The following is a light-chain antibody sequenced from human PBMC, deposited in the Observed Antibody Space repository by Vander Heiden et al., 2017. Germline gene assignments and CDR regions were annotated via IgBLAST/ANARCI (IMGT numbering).Light chain of an antibody. CDR3: QQYYSVPLT. J-gene: IGKJ4*01. CDR2: WAS. V-gene: IGKV4-1*01. CDR1: QSILYHSDNENY. Sequence: DIVMTQYPDSLSVSLGERATIKCKSSQSILYHSDNENYLAWYQQKPGQPPKLLINWASAREPGVPDRFSGSGSGADFTLTISNLQAEDVAVYFCQQYYSVPLTFGGGTKVEIK.